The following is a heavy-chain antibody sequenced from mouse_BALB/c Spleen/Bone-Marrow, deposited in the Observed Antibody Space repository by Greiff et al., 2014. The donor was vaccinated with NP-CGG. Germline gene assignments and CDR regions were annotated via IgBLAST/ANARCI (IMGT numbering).Heavy chain of an antibody. J-gene: IGHJ4*01. CDR1: GFNIRDTY. D-gene: IGHD1-2*01. CDR3: ASATTATFYAMDY. CDR2: IDPANGNT. V-gene: IGHV14-3*02. Sequence: VQLQQSGAELVKPRASVKLSCTVSGFNIRDTYMHWVKQRPEQGLEWNGRIDPANGNTKYDPKFQGKATITADTSSNTAYLQLSSLTSEDTAVYYCASATTATFYAMDYWGQGTSVTVSS.